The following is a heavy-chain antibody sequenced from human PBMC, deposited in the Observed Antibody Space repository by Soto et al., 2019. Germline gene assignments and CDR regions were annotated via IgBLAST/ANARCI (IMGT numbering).Heavy chain of an antibody. CDR3: ARDRLMGIVATMGDY. J-gene: IGHJ4*02. Sequence: QVQLVQSGAEVKKPGASVKVSCKASGYTFTSYGISWVRQAPGQGLEWMGWISAYNGNTNYARKLQGRVTMTTDTYTSTAYMELRSLRSDDTAVYYCARDRLMGIVATMGDYWGQGTMVTVSS. CDR2: ISAYNGNT. CDR1: GYTFTSYG. V-gene: IGHV1-18*01. D-gene: IGHD5-12*01.